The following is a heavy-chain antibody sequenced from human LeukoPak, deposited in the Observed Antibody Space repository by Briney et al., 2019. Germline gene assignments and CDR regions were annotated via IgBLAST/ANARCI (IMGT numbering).Heavy chain of an antibody. CDR2: IIPIFGTA. V-gene: IGHV1-69*13. Sequence: GASVKVSCKASGGTFSSYAISWVRQAPGQGLEWMGGIIPIFGTANYAQKFQGRVTITADESTSTAYMELSSLRSEDTAVYYCAAGYCSGGSCYPYYYYGMDVWGQGTTVTVSS. CDR3: AAGYCSGGSCYPYYYYGMDV. J-gene: IGHJ6*02. D-gene: IGHD2-15*01. CDR1: GGTFSSYA.